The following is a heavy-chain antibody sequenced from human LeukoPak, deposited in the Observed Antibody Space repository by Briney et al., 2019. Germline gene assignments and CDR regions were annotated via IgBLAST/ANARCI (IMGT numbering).Heavy chain of an antibody. CDR2: INHSGST. CDR1: GGSFSGYY. D-gene: IGHD6-13*01. Sequence: SETLSLTCAVYGGSFSGYYWSWIRQPPGKGLEWIGEINHSGSTNYNPSLKSRVTISVDTSKNQFSLKLSSVTAADTAVYYWARGRGGIAAAEDFDYWGQGTLVTVSS. J-gene: IGHJ4*02. V-gene: IGHV4-34*01. CDR3: ARGRGGIAAAEDFDY.